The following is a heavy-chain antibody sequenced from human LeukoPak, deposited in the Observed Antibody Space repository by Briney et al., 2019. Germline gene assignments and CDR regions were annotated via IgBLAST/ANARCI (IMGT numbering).Heavy chain of an antibody. CDR2: INHSGST. V-gene: IGHV4-39*07. CDR3: ARRHYDILTGYFTSNWFDP. Sequence: PSETLSLTCTVSGGSISSSTYYWSWIRQPPGKGLEWIGEINHSGSTNYNPSLKSRVTISVDTSKNQFSLKLSSVTAADTAVYYCARRHYDILTGYFTSNWFDPWGQGTLVTVSS. CDR1: GGSISSSTYY. J-gene: IGHJ5*02. D-gene: IGHD3-9*01.